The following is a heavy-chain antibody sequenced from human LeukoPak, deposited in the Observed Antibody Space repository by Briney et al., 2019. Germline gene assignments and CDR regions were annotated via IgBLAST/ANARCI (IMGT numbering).Heavy chain of an antibody. V-gene: IGHV3-11*01. J-gene: IGHJ4*02. CDR3: ARDLIAVVGVADY. Sequence: GGSLRLSCAASGFSFSDHYMSWIRQAPGKGLEWVSYISGSGNIMDYADFVKGRFTISRGNAKDSLYLQMNSLRADDTAVYYCARDLIAVVGVADYWGQGTLVTVSS. CDR1: GFSFSDHY. D-gene: IGHD1-26*01. CDR2: ISGSGNIM.